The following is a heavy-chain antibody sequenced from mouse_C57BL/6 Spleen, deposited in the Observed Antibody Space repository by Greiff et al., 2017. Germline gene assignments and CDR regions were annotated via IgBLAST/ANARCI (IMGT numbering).Heavy chain of an antibody. Sequence: EVQLQQSGPELVKPGASVKISCKASGYTFTDYYMNWVKQSHGKSLEWIGDINPNNGGISYNQKFKGKATLTVDKSSSTAYMELRSLTSEDSAVYYCARWRLRFFDYWGQGTTLTVSS. CDR1: GYTFTDYY. CDR2: INPNNGGI. D-gene: IGHD2-2*01. CDR3: ARWRLRFFDY. J-gene: IGHJ2*01. V-gene: IGHV1-26*01.